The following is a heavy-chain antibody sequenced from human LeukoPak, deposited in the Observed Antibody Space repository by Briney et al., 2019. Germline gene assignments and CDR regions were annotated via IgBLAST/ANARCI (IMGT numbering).Heavy chain of an antibody. J-gene: IGHJ6*03. V-gene: IGHV3-21*01. CDR3: ARVTNYYYYMDV. Sequence: PGGSLRLSCAVSGFSLTAFGMNWVRQAPGKGLEWVSSISSGSSPIYYADSVKGRFTISRDNAKNSLYLQMNSLRAEDTAVYYCARVTNYYYYMDVWGKGSSVTVSS. CDR2: ISSGSSPI. D-gene: IGHD4-11*01. CDR1: GFSLTAFG.